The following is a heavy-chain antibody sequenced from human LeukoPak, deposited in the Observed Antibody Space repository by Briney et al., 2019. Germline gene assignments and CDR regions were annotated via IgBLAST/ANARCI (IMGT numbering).Heavy chain of an antibody. D-gene: IGHD6-6*01. V-gene: IGHV3-9*01. J-gene: IGHJ4*02. Sequence: GGFLRLSCAASGFIFDDYAMHWVRQAPGKGLEWVSGISWNSGSIGYADSVKGRFTISRDNAKNSLYLQMNSLRAEDTALYYCAKDRDYSSSGASVDYWGQGTLVTVSS. CDR1: GFIFDDYA. CDR2: ISWNSGSI. CDR3: AKDRDYSSSGASVDY.